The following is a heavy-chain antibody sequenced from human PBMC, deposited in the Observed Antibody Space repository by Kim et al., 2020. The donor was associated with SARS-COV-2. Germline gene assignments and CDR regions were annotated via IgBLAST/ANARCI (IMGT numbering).Heavy chain of an antibody. CDR1: GFTFSNYG. D-gene: IGHD1-26*01. J-gene: IGHJ4*02. CDR2: LWYDGSNK. V-gene: IGHV3-33*01. Sequence: GGSLRLSCAASGFTFSNYGMHWVRQAPGKGLEWVAVLWYDGSNKYYVDSVKGRFTISRDNSKNTVYLQMDNLRAEDTAVYYCARDGRTVGASRPSIYFDYWGRGPLVTVSS. CDR3: ARDGRTVGASRPSIYFDY.